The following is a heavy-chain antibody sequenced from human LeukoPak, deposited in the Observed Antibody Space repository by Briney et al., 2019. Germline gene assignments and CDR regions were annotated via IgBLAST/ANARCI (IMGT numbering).Heavy chain of an antibody. Sequence: ASVKVSCKASGYTFTSYDISWVRQATGQGLEWMGWMNPNSGNTDYAQKFQGRVTMTRNTSISTAYMELSSLRSEDTAVYYCARGWDYCSGGSCYTYYYYYYGMDVWGQGTTVTVSS. CDR3: ARGWDYCSGGSCYTYYYYYYGMDV. CDR2: MNPNSGNT. CDR1: GYTFTSYD. D-gene: IGHD2-15*01. J-gene: IGHJ6*02. V-gene: IGHV1-8*01.